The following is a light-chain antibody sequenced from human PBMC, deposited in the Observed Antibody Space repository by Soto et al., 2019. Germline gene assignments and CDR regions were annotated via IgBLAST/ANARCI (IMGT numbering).Light chain of an antibody. J-gene: IGKJ5*01. CDR1: QGVISY. CDR2: DAS. Sequence: EIVLTQSPATLSLSPGEIATLYFSASQGVISYLAWYQQKPGQAPRLLIYDASNRATGIPARFSGSGPGTDFTLTISSLEPEDFAVYYCQQRSNWPITFGQGTRLEIK. V-gene: IGKV3D-11*01. CDR3: QQRSNWPIT.